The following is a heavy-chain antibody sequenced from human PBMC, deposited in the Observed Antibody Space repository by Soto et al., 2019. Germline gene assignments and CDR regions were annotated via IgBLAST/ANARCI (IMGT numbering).Heavy chain of an antibody. Sequence: PSETLSPTCSVSGGSIRSYYWSWIRQPQGKGLEWIGYIDDSERTNYNPSLKSRVAISVDTSKNQFSLKVSSVTAADTAIYYCARQGYYDRSGYSGTFDYWGQGTLVTVSS. CDR3: ARQGYYDRSGYSGTFDY. CDR1: GGSIRSYY. V-gene: IGHV4-59*01. D-gene: IGHD3-22*01. J-gene: IGHJ4*02. CDR2: IDDSERT.